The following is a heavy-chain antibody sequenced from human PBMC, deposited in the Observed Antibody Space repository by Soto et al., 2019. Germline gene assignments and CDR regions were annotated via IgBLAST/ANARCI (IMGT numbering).Heavy chain of an antibody. D-gene: IGHD2-15*01. V-gene: IGHV1-69*08. CDR1: GGTFSSYT. CDR3: ARDPGYCSGGSCYYGMDV. J-gene: IGHJ6*02. CDR2: IIPILGIA. Sequence: QVQLVQSGAEVKKPGSSVKVSCKASGGTFSSYTISWVRPAPGQGLEWMGRIIPILGIANYAQKFQGRVTITADKSTSTAYMELSSLRSEDTAVYYCARDPGYCSGGSCYYGMDVWGQGTTVTVSS.